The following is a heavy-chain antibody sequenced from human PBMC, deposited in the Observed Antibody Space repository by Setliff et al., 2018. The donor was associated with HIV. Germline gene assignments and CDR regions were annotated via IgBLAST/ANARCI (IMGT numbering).Heavy chain of an antibody. CDR3: ATQVWSNMDY. CDR1: GFTFSTYS. D-gene: IGHD2-21*01. J-gene: IGHJ4*02. CDR2: IYTSSSTI. V-gene: IGHV3-48*01. Sequence: PGGSLRLSCVGSGFTFSTYSMSWVRQVPGKGLEWIAYIYTSSSTIHYGDSVKGRFTISRDNAKNSLYLQLNSLRAEDTAVYFCATQVWSNMDYWGQGTLVTVSS.